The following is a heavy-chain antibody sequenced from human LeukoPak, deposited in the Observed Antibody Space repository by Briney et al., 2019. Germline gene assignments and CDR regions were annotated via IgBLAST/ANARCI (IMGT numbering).Heavy chain of an antibody. V-gene: IGHV1-8*03. Sequence: ASVKVSCKASGYTFTSYDINWVRQATGQGLEWMGWMNPNSGNTGYAQKFQGRVTITRNTSISTAYMELSSLRSEDTAVYYCARGRAYYDSRGYSLDAFDIWGQGTMVTVSS. J-gene: IGHJ3*02. CDR2: MNPNSGNT. D-gene: IGHD3-22*01. CDR3: ARGRAYYDSRGYSLDAFDI. CDR1: GYTFTSYD.